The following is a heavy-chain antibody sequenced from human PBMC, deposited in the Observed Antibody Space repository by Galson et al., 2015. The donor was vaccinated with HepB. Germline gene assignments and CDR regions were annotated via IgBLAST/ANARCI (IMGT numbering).Heavy chain of an antibody. Sequence: ETLSLTCTVSGGSISSYYWSWIRQPPGKGLEWIGYIYYSGSTNYNPSLKSRVTISVDTSKNQFSLKLSSVTAADTAVYYCARQDYSSSWYFDYWGQGTLVTVSS. CDR2: IYYSGST. CDR3: ARQDYSSSWYFDY. CDR1: GGSISSYY. V-gene: IGHV4-59*08. D-gene: IGHD6-13*01. J-gene: IGHJ4*02.